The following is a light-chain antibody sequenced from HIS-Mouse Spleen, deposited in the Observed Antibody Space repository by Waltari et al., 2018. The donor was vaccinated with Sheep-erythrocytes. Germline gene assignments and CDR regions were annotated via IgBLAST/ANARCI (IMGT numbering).Light chain of an antibody. CDR3: MQGDT. J-gene: IGKJ2*01. V-gene: IGKV2-30*02. Sequence: DVVMTQSPLSLPVTLGQPASISCRSSQSLVHSEGNTYLNWFQQRPGQSPRRLIYKVSNRDSGVPDRFSGSGSGTDFTLKISRVEAEDVGVYYCMQGDTFGQGTKLEIK. CDR2: KVS. CDR1: QSLVHSEGNTY.